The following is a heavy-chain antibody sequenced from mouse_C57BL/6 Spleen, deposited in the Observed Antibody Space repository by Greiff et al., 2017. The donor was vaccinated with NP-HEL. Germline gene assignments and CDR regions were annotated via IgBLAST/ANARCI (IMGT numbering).Heavy chain of an antibody. CDR1: GYTFTSYW. CDR3: ARPPTTVEGVDY. Sequence: QVQLQQPGAELVKPGASVKLSCKASGYTFTSYWMHWVKQRPGQGLEWIGMIHPNSGSTNYNEKFKSKATLTVDKSSSTAYMQLSSLTSEDSAVYYCARPPTTVEGVDYWGQGTTLTVSS. J-gene: IGHJ2*01. D-gene: IGHD1-1*01. CDR2: IHPNSGST. V-gene: IGHV1-64*01.